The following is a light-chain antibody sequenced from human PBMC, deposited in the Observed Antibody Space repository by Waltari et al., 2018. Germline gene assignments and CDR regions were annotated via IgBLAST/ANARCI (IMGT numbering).Light chain of an antibody. J-gene: IGLJ3*02. CDR3: SAWDSSISVWV. CDR2: RNN. V-gene: IGLV10-54*01. CDR1: SNNVGNEG. Sequence: QAGLTQPPSVSKGLRQTATLTCTGNSNNVGNEGAAWLQQHQGHPPKPLSFRNNDRPSGISEGFSAARSGNTASLAITGLQAEDEADYYCSAWDSSISVWVFGGGTKLTVL.